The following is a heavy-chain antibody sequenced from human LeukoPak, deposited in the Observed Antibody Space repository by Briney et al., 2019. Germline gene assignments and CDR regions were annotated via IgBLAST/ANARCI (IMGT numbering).Heavy chain of an antibody. V-gene: IGHV4-4*09. CDR1: GGSISSYY. CDR2: IYNGGTT. D-gene: IGHD3-22*01. CDR3: ARCTGPETYYYDSSGRGFDY. J-gene: IGHJ4*02. Sequence: SETLSLTCTVSGGSISSYYWSWLRPPPGKGLEWIGYIYNGGTTIYNATLKSRGTISVDTSRTQSSPKLSSVSAADTAVYYCARCTGPETYYYDSSGRGFDYWGQGTLVTVSS.